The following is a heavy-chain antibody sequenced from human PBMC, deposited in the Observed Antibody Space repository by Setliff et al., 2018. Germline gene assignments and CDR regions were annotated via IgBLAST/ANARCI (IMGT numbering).Heavy chain of an antibody. CDR3: ARRVGSVGIQLPDY. CDR2: MNPNSGNT. D-gene: IGHD5-18*01. CDR1: GYTFTSYD. V-gene: IGHV1-8*02. J-gene: IGHJ4*02. Sequence: ASVKVSCKASGYTFTSYDINWVRQATGQGLEWMGWMNPNSGNTGYAQKLQGRVTMTTDTSTSTAYMELRSLRSDDTAVYYCARRVGSVGIQLPDYWGQGTLVTVSS.